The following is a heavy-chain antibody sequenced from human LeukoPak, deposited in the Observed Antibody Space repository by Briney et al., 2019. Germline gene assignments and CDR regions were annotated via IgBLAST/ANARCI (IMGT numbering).Heavy chain of an antibody. V-gene: IGHV3-48*04. D-gene: IGHD5-18*01. CDR2: ISSSGSTI. Sequence: RSGGSLRLSCAASGFTFSSYSMNWVRQAPGKGLEWVSYISSSGSTIYYADSVKGRFTISRDNAKNSLYLQMNSLRAEDTAVYYCARVADTARGSWGQGTMVTVSS. CDR1: GFTFSSYS. CDR3: ARVADTARGS. J-gene: IGHJ3*01.